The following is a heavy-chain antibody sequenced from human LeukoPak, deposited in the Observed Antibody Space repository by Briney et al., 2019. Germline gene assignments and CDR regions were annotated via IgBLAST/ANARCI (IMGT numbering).Heavy chain of an antibody. J-gene: IGHJ6*02. Sequence: ASVKVSCKASGYNFVNFGISWVRQAPGQGLEWMGWISTSSVNTNYAQKFQGRLTMTTDTSTSTAYMELRSLTSDDTAVYYCTRDFDNPENSCPSTSCIDVWGQGTTVTVSS. D-gene: IGHD2-2*01. CDR2: ISTSSVNT. V-gene: IGHV1-18*01. CDR3: TRDFDNPENSCPSTSCIDV. CDR1: GYNFVNFG.